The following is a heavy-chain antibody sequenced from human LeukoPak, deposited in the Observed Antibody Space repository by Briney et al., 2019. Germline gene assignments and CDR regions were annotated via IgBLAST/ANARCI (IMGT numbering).Heavy chain of an antibody. CDR2: MNPNSGST. CDR1: GYTFTSYD. V-gene: IGHV1-8*01. J-gene: IGHJ4*02. CDR3: ARASQSTLYSSSTPDY. D-gene: IGHD6-6*01. Sequence: ASVKVSCKASGYTFTSYDTNWVRQATGQGLEWMGWMNPNSGSTGYAQKFQGRVTMTRNTSISTAYMELSSLRSEDTAVYYCARASQSTLYSSSTPDYWGQGTLVTVSS.